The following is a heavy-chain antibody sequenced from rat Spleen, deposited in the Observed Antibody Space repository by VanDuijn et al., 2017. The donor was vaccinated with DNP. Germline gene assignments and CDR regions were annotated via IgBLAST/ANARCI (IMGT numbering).Heavy chain of an antibody. CDR1: GFTFSDYY. CDR3: ARVGDLHDGGDGDVLDA. D-gene: IGHD1-12*02. V-gene: IGHV5-22*01. CDR2: ISYDGGST. J-gene: IGHJ4*01. Sequence: EVQLVESGGGLVQPGRSLKLSCAASGFTFSDYYMAWVRQAPTKGLEWVAYISYDGGSTYYGDSVKGRFTISRDNAKSTLYLQMDSLRSEDTATYYCARVGDLHDGGDGDVLDAWGQGTSVTVSS.